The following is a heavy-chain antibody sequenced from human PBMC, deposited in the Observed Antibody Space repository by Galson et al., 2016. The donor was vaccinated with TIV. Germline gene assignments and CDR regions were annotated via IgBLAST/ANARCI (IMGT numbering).Heavy chain of an antibody. J-gene: IGHJ4*02. CDR2: INTGNGNT. CDR3: ARDIPGTAKYFDF. D-gene: IGHD3-10*01. CDR1: GYTFIYSA. Sequence: SVKVSCKASGYTFIYSAIHWVRQAPGQGLEWMGWINTGNGNTKYSQKFQARVAITRDISASTVYMALNGLRSEDTAVYFWARDIPGTAKYFDFWGQGTPVTVAS. V-gene: IGHV1-3*04.